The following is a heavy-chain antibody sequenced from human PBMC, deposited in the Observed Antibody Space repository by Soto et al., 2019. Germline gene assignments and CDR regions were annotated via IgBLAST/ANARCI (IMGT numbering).Heavy chain of an antibody. CDR3: ARDFGREGIAAAGMLFWGGYYYGMDV. J-gene: IGHJ6*02. V-gene: IGHV3-48*02. CDR1: GFTFSSYS. Sequence: GGSLRLSCAASGFTFSSYSMNWVRQAPGKGLEWVSYISSSSSTIYYADSVKGRFTISRDNAKNSLYLQMNSLRDEDTAVYYCARDFGREGIAAAGMLFWGGYYYGMDVWGQGTTVTVSS. CDR2: ISSSSSTI. D-gene: IGHD6-13*01.